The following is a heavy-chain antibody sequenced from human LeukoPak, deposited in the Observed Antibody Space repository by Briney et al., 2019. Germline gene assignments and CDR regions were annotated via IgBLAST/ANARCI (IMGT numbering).Heavy chain of an antibody. J-gene: IGHJ4*02. V-gene: IGHV4-4*02. CDR2: IYHSGST. CDR3: ARVRMAAGTLYYFDY. Sequence: SETLSLTCAVSGGSISSSNWWSGVRQPPGKGLEWIGEIYHSGSTNYNPSLKSRVTISVDKSKNQFSLKLSSVTAADTAVYYCARVRMAAGTLYYFDYWGQGTLVTVSS. D-gene: IGHD6-13*01. CDR1: GGSISSSNW.